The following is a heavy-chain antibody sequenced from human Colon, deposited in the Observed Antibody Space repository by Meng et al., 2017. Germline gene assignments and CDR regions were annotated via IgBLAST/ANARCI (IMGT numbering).Heavy chain of an antibody. D-gene: IGHD5-24*01. CDR3: GLELYRWGGKLDP. CDR2: IYYSGIT. CDR1: GSISISGYY. V-gene: IGHV4-31*03. J-gene: IGHJ5*02. Sequence: QVQLQESGPGLVKPSQTLSLTCTVSGSISISGYYWSWIRQLPGKGLEWIGYIYYSGITYYNPSLKSRVTMSVDTSKNQFSLNLNSVTAEETEGYYCGLELYRWGGKLDPWRQGTLVTVSS.